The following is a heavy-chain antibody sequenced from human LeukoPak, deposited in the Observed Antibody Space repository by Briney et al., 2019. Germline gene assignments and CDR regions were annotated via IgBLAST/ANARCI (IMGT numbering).Heavy chain of an antibody. CDR2: ISSSSSYI. Sequence: PGGSLRLSCAASGFTFSSYSMNWVRQAPGKGLEWVSSISSSSSYIYYADSVKGRFTISRDNAKNSLYLQMNSLRAEDTAVYYCARVFDYGDSFFDYWGQGTLVTVSS. D-gene: IGHD4-17*01. J-gene: IGHJ4*02. CDR3: ARVFDYGDSFFDY. V-gene: IGHV3-21*01. CDR1: GFTFSSYS.